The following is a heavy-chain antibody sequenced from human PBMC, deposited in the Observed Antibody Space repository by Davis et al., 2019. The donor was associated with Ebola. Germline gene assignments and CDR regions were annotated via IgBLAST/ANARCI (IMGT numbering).Heavy chain of an antibody. Sequence: ASVKVSCKASGYTFTGFYIHWARQAPGQGLEWMGWISAYNGNTNYAQKLQGRVTMTTDTSTSTAYMELRSLRSDDTAVYYCARDRGYSSGWYSDYWGQGTLVTVSS. D-gene: IGHD6-19*01. V-gene: IGHV1-18*04. CDR2: ISAYNGNT. CDR1: GYTFTGFY. CDR3: ARDRGYSSGWYSDY. J-gene: IGHJ4*02.